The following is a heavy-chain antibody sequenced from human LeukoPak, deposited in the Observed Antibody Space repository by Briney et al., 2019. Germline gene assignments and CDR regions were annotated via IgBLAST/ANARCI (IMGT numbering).Heavy chain of an antibody. CDR1: GFTFSSYA. D-gene: IGHD3-22*01. V-gene: IGHV3-30-3*01. CDR3: ARDQVIRVDYYYYGMDV. Sequence: PGGSLRLSCAASGFTFSSYAMHWVRQAPGKGLEWVAVISYDGSNKYYADSVKGRFTIPRDNSKNTLYLQMNSLRAEDTAVYYCARDQVIRVDYYYYGMDVWGQGTTVTVSS. CDR2: ISYDGSNK. J-gene: IGHJ6*02.